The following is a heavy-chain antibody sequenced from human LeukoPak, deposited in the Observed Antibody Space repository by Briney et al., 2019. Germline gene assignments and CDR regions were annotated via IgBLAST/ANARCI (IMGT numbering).Heavy chain of an antibody. V-gene: IGHV4-59*01. J-gene: IGHJ4*02. CDR1: GGSISSYY. D-gene: IGHD6-13*01. Sequence: SETLSLTCTVSGGSISSYYWSWIRQPPGKGLEWVGYIYYSGSTNYNPSLKSRDTISVDTSKNQFSLKLSSVTAADTAVYYCARGGSSWSHYFDYWGQGTLVTVSS. CDR2: IYYSGST. CDR3: ARGGSSWSHYFDY.